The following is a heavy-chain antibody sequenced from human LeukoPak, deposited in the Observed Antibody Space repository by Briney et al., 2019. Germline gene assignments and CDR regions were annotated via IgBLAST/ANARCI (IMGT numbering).Heavy chain of an antibody. D-gene: IGHD5-12*01. CDR3: ARQSSGGYGLGY. CDR1: GYTFTGNY. V-gene: IGHV1-2*02. CDR2: INPNSGGT. Sequence: ASVKVSCEASGYTFTGNYMHWVRQTPGQGLEWMGWINPNSGGTNYAQKFQGRVTMTRDTSISTAYMELSRISTNDTAVYYCARQSSGGYGLGYWGQGTLVTVSS. J-gene: IGHJ4*02.